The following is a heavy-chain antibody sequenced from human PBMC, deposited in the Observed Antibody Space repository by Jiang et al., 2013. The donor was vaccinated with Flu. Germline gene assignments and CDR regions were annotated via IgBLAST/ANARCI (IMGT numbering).Heavy chain of an antibody. V-gene: IGHV1-69*04. CDR3: ARDSGDYATFSYWYFDL. Sequence: KFQGRVTITADKSTSTAYMELSSLRSEDTAVYYCARDSGDYATFSYWYFDLWGRGTLVTVSS. J-gene: IGHJ2*01. D-gene: IGHD4-17*01.